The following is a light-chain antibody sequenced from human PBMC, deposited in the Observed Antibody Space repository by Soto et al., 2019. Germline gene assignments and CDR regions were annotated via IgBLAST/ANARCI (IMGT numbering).Light chain of an antibody. V-gene: IGLV2-14*01. CDR1: SSDVGGYNY. CDR2: DVS. CDR3: NSYTTRSTYV. J-gene: IGLJ1*01. Sequence: QSALTQPASVSGSPGQPITISCTGTSSDVGGYNYVSWYQQHPGKAPKVMIYDVSNRPSGVSNRFSGSKSGNTASLTISGLQAEDEADYYCNSYTTRSTYVFGTGTKVTVL.